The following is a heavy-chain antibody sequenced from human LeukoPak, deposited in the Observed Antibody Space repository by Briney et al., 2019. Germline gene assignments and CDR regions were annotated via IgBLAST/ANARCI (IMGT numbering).Heavy chain of an antibody. CDR3: ARGKWRIFGVDIKAYYFDY. CDR2: MNPNSGNT. V-gene: IGHV1-8*01. Sequence: ASVKVSCKASGYTFTSYDINWVRQATGQGLEWMGWMNPNSGNTGYAQKFQGRVTMTRNTSISTAYMELSSLRSEDTAVYYCARGKWRIFGVDIKAYYFDYWGQGTLVTVSS. J-gene: IGHJ4*02. CDR1: GYTFTSYD. D-gene: IGHD3-3*01.